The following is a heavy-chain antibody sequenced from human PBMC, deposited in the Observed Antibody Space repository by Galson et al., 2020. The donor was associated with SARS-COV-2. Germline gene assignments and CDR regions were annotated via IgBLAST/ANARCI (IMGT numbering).Heavy chain of an antibody. V-gene: IGHV3-30-3*01. D-gene: IGHD6-19*01. CDR1: GFTFSSYA. CDR3: ARVSIAVAGEH. CDR2: ISYDGSKK. Sequence: GGSLRLSCAASGFTFSSYAMHWVRQAPGKGLEWVAVISYDGSKKYYADSVKGRFTISRDHSKNTLSLQMNSLRAEDTAVYYCARVSIAVAGEHWCQGTLVTVSS. J-gene: IGHJ4*02.